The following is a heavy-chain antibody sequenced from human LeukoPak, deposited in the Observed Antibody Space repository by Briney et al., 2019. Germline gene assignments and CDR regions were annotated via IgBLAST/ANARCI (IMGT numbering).Heavy chain of an antibody. V-gene: IGHV1-8*01. CDR2: MNPNSGNT. Sequence: ASVTVSCTASGYTFTSYDINWVRQATGQGLEWMGWMNPNSGNTGYAQKFQGRVTMTRNTSISTAYMELSSLRSEDTAVYYCARVAVRGIAVAGYRGQGTLVTVSS. CDR3: ARVAVRGIAVAGY. J-gene: IGHJ4*02. CDR1: GYTFTSYD. D-gene: IGHD6-19*01.